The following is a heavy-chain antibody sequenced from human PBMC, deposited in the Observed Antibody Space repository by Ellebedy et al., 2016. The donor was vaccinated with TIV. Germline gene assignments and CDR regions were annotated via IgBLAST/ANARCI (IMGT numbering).Heavy chain of an antibody. CDR2: IKQDGSEK. CDR1: GFTFSSYT. CDR3: ARSGGRYSGYAY. Sequence: GESLKISCAASGFTFSSYTMNWVRQAPGKGLEWVANIKQDGSEKYYVDSVKGRFTISRDNAKNSLSLQVSSLRAEGTAVYYCARSGGRYSGYAYWGQGTLVTVSS. D-gene: IGHD5-12*01. V-gene: IGHV3-7*03. J-gene: IGHJ4*02.